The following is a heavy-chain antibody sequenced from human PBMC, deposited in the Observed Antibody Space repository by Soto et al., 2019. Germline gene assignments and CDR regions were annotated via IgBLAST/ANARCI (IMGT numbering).Heavy chain of an antibody. V-gene: IGHV4-59*01. CDR2: IYYSGST. D-gene: IGHD4-4*01. CDR3: ARAPTTVTDFGYYYYMDV. J-gene: IGHJ6*03. CDR1: GGSISSYY. Sequence: SETLSLTCTVSGGSISSYYWSWIRQPPGKGLEWIGYIYYSGSTNYNPSLKSRVTISVDTSKNQFSLKLSSVTAADTAVYYCARAPTTVTDFGYYYYMDVWGKGTTVTVSS.